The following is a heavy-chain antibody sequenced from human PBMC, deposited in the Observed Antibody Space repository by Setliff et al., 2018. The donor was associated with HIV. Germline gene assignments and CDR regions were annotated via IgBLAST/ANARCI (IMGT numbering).Heavy chain of an antibody. CDR3: ARAGSGSYYNAPHY. CDR1: GYSFTSNW. CDR2: IYPGDSDA. Sequence: LGESLKISCKGSGYSFTSNWIGWVRQMPGKGLEWMGIIYPGDSDARYSPSFQGQVTISADKSISTAYLRWSSLKASDTAMYYCARAGSGSYYNAPHYWGQGTLVTVSS. D-gene: IGHD3-10*01. V-gene: IGHV5-51*01. J-gene: IGHJ4*02.